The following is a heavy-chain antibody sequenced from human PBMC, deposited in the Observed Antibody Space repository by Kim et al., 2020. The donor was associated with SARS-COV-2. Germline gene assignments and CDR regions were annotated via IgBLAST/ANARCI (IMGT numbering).Heavy chain of an antibody. D-gene: IGHD6-19*01. CDR2: IFSDGST. CDR1: GFTVSSSY. V-gene: IGHV3-53*01. CDR3: ARESAVAGLIYY. Sequence: GGSLRLSCAASGFTVSSSYMSWVRQVPGKGLEWVSNIFSDGSTYYADSVKGRFTISRDISKNTLYLQMNSLRAEDTAVYHCARESAVAGLIYYWGQGTLVTVSS. J-gene: IGHJ4*02.